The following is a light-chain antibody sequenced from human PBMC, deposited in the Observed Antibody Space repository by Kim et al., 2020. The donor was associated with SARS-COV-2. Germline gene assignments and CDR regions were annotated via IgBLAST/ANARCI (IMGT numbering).Light chain of an antibody. V-gene: IGLV1-47*01. J-gene: IGLJ2*01. CDR3: AAWDDSLSVV. CDR1: SSNIGSNY. Sequence: QAVVTQPPSASGTPGQRVTISCSGSSSNIGSNYVYWYQQLPGTAPKLLIYRNNQRPSGVPDRFSGSKSGTPASLAISGLRSEDEADYYCAAWDDSLSVVFGGGTQLTVL. CDR2: RNN.